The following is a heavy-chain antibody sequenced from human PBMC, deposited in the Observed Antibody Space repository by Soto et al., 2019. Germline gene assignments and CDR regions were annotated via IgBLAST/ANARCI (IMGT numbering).Heavy chain of an antibody. CDR3: ASAGYDILTGYYMDAFGI. J-gene: IGHJ3*02. D-gene: IGHD3-9*01. CDR2: IYYSGST. V-gene: IGHV4-59*08. Sequence: LFLICAVYGGSFSSYYWSWIRQPPGKGLEWIGYIYYSGSTNYNPSLKSRVTISVDTSKNQFSLKLSSVTAADTAVYYCASAGYDILTGYYMDAFGIWGQGTMVTVSS. CDR1: GGSFSSYY.